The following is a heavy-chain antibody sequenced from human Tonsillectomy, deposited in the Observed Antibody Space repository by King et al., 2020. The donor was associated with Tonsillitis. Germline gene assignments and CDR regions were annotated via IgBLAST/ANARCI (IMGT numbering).Heavy chain of an antibody. J-gene: IGHJ4*02. CDR2: ISGSGGST. V-gene: IGHV3-23*04. Sequence: VQLVESGGGLVQPGGSLRLSCAASGFTFSNYAMSWVRQAPGKGLEWVSTISGSGGSTYYADSAKGRFTISRDNSKNTLYLQMNSLRAEDTAVYYCETPRWWEDSTTDFYEYSFDYWGQGTLVTVSS. D-gene: IGHD5/OR15-5a*01. CDR1: GFTFSNYA. CDR3: ETPRWWEDSTTDFYEYSFDY.